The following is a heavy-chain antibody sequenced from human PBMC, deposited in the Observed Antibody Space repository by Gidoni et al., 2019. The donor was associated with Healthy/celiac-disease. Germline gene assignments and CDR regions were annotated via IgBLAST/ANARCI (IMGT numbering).Heavy chain of an antibody. D-gene: IGHD6-13*01. J-gene: IGHJ4*02. Sequence: EVQLLESGGGLVQPGGSLRLSCAASGFTFSSYAMSWVRQAPGKGREWVSAISGSGGSTYYADSVKGRFTISRDNSKNTLYLQMNSLRAEDTAVYYCATGYGQQLVSWGYWGQGTLVTVSS. V-gene: IGHV3-23*01. CDR1: GFTFSSYA. CDR3: ATGYGQQLVSWGY. CDR2: ISGSGGST.